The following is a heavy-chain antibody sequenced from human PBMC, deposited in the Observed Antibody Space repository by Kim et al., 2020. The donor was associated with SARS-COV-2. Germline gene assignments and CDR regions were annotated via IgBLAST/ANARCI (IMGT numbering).Heavy chain of an antibody. CDR3: ARPKYYDILTGYRDAFDI. J-gene: IGHJ3*02. D-gene: IGHD3-9*01. Sequence: KSRVTISVDTSKNQFSLKLSAVTAADTAVYYCARPKYYDILTGYRDAFDIWGQGTMVTVSS. V-gene: IGHV4-39*07.